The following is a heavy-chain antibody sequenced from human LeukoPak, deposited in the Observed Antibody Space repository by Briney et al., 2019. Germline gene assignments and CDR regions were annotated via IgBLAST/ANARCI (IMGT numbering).Heavy chain of an antibody. D-gene: IGHD3-3*01. Sequence: PSETLSLTCTVSGGSISSYYWSWIRQPAGKGVEWIGRIYTSGSTNYNPSLKSRVTMSVDTSKNQFSLKLSSVTAADTAVYYCARDWRTHYYYYGMDVWGQGTTVTVSS. CDR2: IYTSGST. V-gene: IGHV4-4*07. CDR1: GGSISSYY. CDR3: ARDWRTHYYYYGMDV. J-gene: IGHJ6*02.